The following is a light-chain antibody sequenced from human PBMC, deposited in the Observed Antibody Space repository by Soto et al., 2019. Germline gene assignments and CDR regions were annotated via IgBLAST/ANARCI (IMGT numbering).Light chain of an antibody. V-gene: IGLV2-11*01. CDR3: CSYANRYTWV. CDR2: NVS. CDR1: SSDVGGFNY. J-gene: IGLJ3*02. Sequence: QSALTQPRSVSGSPGQSVTISCIGTSSDVGGFNYVSWYQHHPGKAPKLKIYNVSERPSGVPDRFSGSKSGNTASLTISGLQVEDEADYYCCSYANRYTWVFGGGTKLTVL.